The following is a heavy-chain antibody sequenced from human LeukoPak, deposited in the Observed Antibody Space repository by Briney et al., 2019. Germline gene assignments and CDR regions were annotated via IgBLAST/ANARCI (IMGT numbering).Heavy chain of an antibody. J-gene: IGHJ4*02. Sequence: SETLSLTCTVSGGSISSYYWSWIRQPPGKGLEWIGYIYYSGSTNYNPSLKSRVTISVDTSKNQFSLKLSSVTAADTAVYYRARAPYYYDHVDYWGQGTLVTVSS. CDR3: ARAPYYYDHVDY. CDR2: IYYSGST. V-gene: IGHV4-59*01. D-gene: IGHD3-22*01. CDR1: GGSISSYY.